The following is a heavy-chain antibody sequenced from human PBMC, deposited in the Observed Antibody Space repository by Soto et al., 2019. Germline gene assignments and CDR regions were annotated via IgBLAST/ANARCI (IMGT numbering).Heavy chain of an antibody. Sequence: EVQLVESGGGLVKPGGSLRLSCAASGFTFSIYSMNWVRQAPGKGLEWVSSISSSSSYIYYADSVKGRFTISRDNAKNSLYLQMNSLRAEDTAVYYCARRQLLYGDYYYYGMDVWGQGTTVTASS. CDR3: ARRQLLYGDYYYYGMDV. J-gene: IGHJ6*02. CDR1: GFTFSIYS. V-gene: IGHV3-21*01. CDR2: ISSSSSYI. D-gene: IGHD2-2*02.